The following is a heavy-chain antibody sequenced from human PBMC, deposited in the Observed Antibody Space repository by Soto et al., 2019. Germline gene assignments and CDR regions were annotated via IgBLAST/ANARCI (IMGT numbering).Heavy chain of an antibody. Sequence: QAQLVQSGAEVKKPGSSVKVSCTASGSTFGNHAISWVRQAPGQGLEWMGGIIPVLGVGDNAQKFQGRVTITADTSTNTAYMELSSLRSEDTAHYYCAREAGYSYGYVFDYWGQGTLVIVSS. J-gene: IGHJ4*02. D-gene: IGHD5-18*01. CDR2: IIPVLGVG. V-gene: IGHV1-69*09. CDR3: AREAGYSYGYVFDY. CDR1: GSTFGNHA.